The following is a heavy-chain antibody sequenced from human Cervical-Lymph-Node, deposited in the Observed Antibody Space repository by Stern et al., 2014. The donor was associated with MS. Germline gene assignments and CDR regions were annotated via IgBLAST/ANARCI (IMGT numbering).Heavy chain of an antibody. J-gene: IGHJ4*02. CDR3: ARSRDAYSPLAY. CDR2: IYYSGST. V-gene: IGHV4-59*01. Sequence: QLQLQESGPGLVKPSETLSLTCTVSGGSISGYDCSWLRQPPGKGLEWIGHIYYSGSTNYMPSLKSRVSISIDTPKNQFSLKLSSVTAADTAVYYCARSRDAYSPLAYWGQGALVTVSS. D-gene: IGHD5-24*01. CDR1: GGSISGYD.